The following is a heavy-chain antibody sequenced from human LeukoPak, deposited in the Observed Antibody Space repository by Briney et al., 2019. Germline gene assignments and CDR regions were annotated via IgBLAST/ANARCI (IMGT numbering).Heavy chain of an antibody. D-gene: IGHD3-22*01. V-gene: IGHV3-30*02. CDR2: IRYDGSNK. J-gene: IGHJ2*01. CDR1: GFTFSSYG. CDR3: ARGRPYYDSSGRLFDL. Sequence: GGSLRLSCAASGFTFSSYGMHWVRQAPGKGLKWVAFIRYDGSNKYYADSVKGRFTISRDNSKNTLYLQMNSLRAEDTAVYYCARGRPYYDSSGRLFDLWGRGTLVTVSS.